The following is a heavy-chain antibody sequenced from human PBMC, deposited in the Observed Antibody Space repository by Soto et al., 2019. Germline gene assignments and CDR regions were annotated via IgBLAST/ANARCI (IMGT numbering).Heavy chain of an antibody. D-gene: IGHD1-26*01. Sequence: SETLSLTCIVSGGSISSNSYYWGWIRQPPGKGLDWIGSIYYSGSTNYNPSLKSRVTISVDTSKNQFSLKLSSVTAADTAVYYCARVAVGDSGSYVRALPIYYGMDVWGQGTTATVSS. J-gene: IGHJ6*02. CDR1: GGSISSNSYY. V-gene: IGHV4-39*07. CDR3: ARVAVGDSGSYVRALPIYYGMDV. CDR2: IYYSGST.